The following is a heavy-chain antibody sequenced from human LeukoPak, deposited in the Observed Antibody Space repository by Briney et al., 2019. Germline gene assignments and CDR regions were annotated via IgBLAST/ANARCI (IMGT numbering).Heavy chain of an antibody. CDR3: ARVSSGWYEFDP. V-gene: IGHV3-13*01. J-gene: IGHJ5*02. Sequence: GLCXXXGGXXFXSYDMQGGRAATXKGVEWGWAIGTAGDTYYPWTVKGRVTISREKDKSSVYIEMNSLRAEDTAVYYCARVSSGWYEFDPWGQGTLVTVSS. CDR1: GXXFXSYD. D-gene: IGHD6-19*01. CDR2: IGTAGDT.